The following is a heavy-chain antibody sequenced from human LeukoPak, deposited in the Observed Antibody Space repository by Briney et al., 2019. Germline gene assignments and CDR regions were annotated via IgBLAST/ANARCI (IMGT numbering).Heavy chain of an antibody. CDR3: AKDFRIAAAGTATDYFDY. V-gene: IGHV1-18*01. D-gene: IGHD6-13*01. J-gene: IGHJ4*02. CDR2: ISAYNGNT. CDR1: GYTFTSYG. Sequence: ASVKVSCKASGYTFTSYGISWVRQAPRQGLEWMGWISAYNGNTNYAQKLQGRVTMTTDTSTSTAYMELRSLRSDDTAVYYCAKDFRIAAAGTATDYFDYWGQGTLVTVSS.